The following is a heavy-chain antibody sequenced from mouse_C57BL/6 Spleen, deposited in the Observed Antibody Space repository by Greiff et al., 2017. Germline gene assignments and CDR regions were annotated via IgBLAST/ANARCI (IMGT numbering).Heavy chain of an antibody. V-gene: IGHV1-64*01. Sequence: QVQLQQSGAELVKPGASVKLSCKASGYTFTSYWMHWVKQRPGQGLEWIGMIHPNSGSTNYNEKFKSKATLTVDKSSSTAYMQLSSLTSEDSAVYYCARNGVSDFDYWGQGTTLTVSS. CDR2: IHPNSGST. CDR1: GYTFTSYW. CDR3: ARNGVSDFDY. J-gene: IGHJ2*01. D-gene: IGHD2-10*02.